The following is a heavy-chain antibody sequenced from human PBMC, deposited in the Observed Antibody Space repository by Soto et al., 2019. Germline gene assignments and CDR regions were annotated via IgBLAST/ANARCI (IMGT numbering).Heavy chain of an antibody. Sequence: GGSLRLSCAASGFTFSSHAMTWVRQAPGKGLEWVSAISGSGADTYYADSVKGRFTISRDDSKNTLYLQMNSLGAEDTAVYYCAKDSCTSTSCPMDGWGQGTTVTVSS. D-gene: IGHD2-2*01. J-gene: IGHJ6*02. CDR1: GFTFSSHA. V-gene: IGHV3-23*01. CDR2: ISGSGADT. CDR3: AKDSCTSTSCPMDG.